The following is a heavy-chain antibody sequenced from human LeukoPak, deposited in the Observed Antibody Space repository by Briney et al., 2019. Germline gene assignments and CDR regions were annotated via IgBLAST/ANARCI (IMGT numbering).Heavy chain of an antibody. Sequence: PSETLSLTCTVSGGSISRYYWSWIRQSPGKGLEWIGYIYRSGTTNYNPSLKSRLTISVDTSKNQFALKLSSVTAADTAVYYCAREDPQTTVPEGMDVWGQGTTVIVSS. V-gene: IGHV4-59*01. CDR2: IYRSGTT. CDR3: AREDPQTTVPEGMDV. J-gene: IGHJ6*02. CDR1: GGSISRYY. D-gene: IGHD4-17*01.